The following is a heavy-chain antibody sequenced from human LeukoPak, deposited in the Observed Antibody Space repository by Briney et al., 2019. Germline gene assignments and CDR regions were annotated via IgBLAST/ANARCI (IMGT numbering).Heavy chain of an antibody. CDR2: LDTSGNT. CDR1: DDSLSRYY. V-gene: IGHV4-4*07. CDR3: ARGGDCPDY. J-gene: IGHJ4*02. Sequence: SETLSLTCTVSDDSLSRYYWSWVRQPAGKGLEWIGRLDTSGNTHYNPSLKSRVTMSVDTSRNQFSLRLTSVTAADTAVYYCARGGDCPDYWAQGTPVTVSS. D-gene: IGHD2-21*02.